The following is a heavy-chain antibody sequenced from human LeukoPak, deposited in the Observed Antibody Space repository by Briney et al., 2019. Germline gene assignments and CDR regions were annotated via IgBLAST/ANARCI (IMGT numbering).Heavy chain of an antibody. Sequence: GGSLRLSCAASGFTFSSYSMNWVRQAPGKGLEWVSSISSSSSYIYYADSVKGRFTISRDNAKNSLYLQMNSLRAEDTAVYYCARGAGATVTIDHWGQGTLVTVSS. CDR2: ISSSSSYI. CDR3: ARGAGATVTIDH. CDR1: GFTFSSYS. V-gene: IGHV3-21*01. D-gene: IGHD4-17*01. J-gene: IGHJ5*02.